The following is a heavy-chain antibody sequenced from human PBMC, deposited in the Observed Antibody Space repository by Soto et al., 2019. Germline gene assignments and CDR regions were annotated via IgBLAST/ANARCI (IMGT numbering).Heavy chain of an antibody. D-gene: IGHD1-1*01. J-gene: IGHJ4*02. CDR1: GFTFSRYA. CDR3: ARDDWNDATLFDS. CDR2: ISSDGNIA. V-gene: IGHV3-30-3*01. Sequence: GGSLRLSCVASGFTFSRYAMHWVRQAPGKGLEWVALISSDGNIAYADSVRGRFTISRDNSNNTLLLQMNSLRTEDTAVYYCARDDWNDATLFDSWGQGTLVTVSS.